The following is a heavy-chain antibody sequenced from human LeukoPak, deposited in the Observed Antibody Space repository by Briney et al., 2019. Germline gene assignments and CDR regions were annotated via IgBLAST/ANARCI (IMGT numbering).Heavy chain of an antibody. D-gene: IGHD3-10*01. CDR1: GYTFTGYY. CDR2: INPNSGGT. V-gene: IGHV1-2*02. CDR3: ARGRRKSITMVRGVHDAFDI. Sequence: GASVKVSCKASGYTFTGYYMHWVRQAPGQGLEWMGWINPNSGGTNYAQKFQGRVTMTRDTSISTAYMELSRLRSDDTAVYYCARGRRKSITMVRGVHDAFDIWGQGTMVTVPS. J-gene: IGHJ3*02.